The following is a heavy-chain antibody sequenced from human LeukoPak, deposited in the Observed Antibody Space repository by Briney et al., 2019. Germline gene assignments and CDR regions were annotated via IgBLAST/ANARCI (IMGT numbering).Heavy chain of an antibody. CDR2: INAGNGNT. CDR3: ARDLRGNTAYNWSAP. J-gene: IGHJ5*02. V-gene: IGHV1-3*01. D-gene: IGHD5-18*01. Sequence: ASVKVSCKASGYTFTSYAMHWVRQAPGQRLEWMGWINAGNGNTKYSQKLQGRVTMTTDTSTSTAYMELRSLRSDDTAGYYCARDLRGNTAYNWSAPGGQGPLVPVSP. CDR1: GYTFTSYA.